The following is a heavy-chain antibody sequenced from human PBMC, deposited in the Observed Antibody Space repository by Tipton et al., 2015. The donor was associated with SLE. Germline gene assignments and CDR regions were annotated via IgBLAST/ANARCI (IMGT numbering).Heavy chain of an antibody. CDR2: IFHSGIT. D-gene: IGHD6-19*01. CDR1: GASIGSGVYS. J-gene: IGHJ4*02. CDR3: ATELFRGYTSGWGPDY. V-gene: IGHV4-30-2*01. Sequence: TLSLTCAVSGASIGSGVYSWNWIRQPPGKGLQWIGYIFHSGITYYNPSLKSRVTMSVDRSKNQFSLRLTSVTAADTAVYYCATELFRGYTSGWGPDYWGQGTLVTVSS.